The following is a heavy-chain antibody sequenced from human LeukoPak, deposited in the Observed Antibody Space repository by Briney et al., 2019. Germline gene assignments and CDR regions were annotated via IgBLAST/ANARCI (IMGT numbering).Heavy chain of an antibody. V-gene: IGHV3-49*04. Sequence: PGRSLRLSCTASGFTFGDYAMSWVRQAPGKGLEWVGFIRSKAYGGTTEYAASVKGRFTISRDDSKSIAYLQMNSLKTEDTAVYYCTRGVAARGIPRFDYWGQGTLVTVSS. CDR1: GFTFGDYA. D-gene: IGHD6-6*01. CDR3: TRGVAARGIPRFDY. CDR2: IRSKAYGGTT. J-gene: IGHJ4*02.